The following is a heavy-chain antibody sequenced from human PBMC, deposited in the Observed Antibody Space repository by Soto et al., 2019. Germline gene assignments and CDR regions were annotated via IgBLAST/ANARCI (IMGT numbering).Heavy chain of an antibody. Sequence: PVESLKISCKGSGYSFTSYWISCVLQRPGKVLEWMGRIDPSDSYTNYSPSFQGHVTISADKSISTAYLQWSSLKASDTAMYYCARQSPSYSSSWYPSWGQGTLVTVSS. J-gene: IGHJ4*02. CDR2: IDPSDSYT. CDR3: ARQSPSYSSSWYPS. V-gene: IGHV5-10-1*01. D-gene: IGHD6-13*01. CDR1: GYSFTSYW.